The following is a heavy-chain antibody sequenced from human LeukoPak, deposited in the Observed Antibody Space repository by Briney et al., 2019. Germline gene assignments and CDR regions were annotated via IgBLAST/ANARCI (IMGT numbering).Heavy chain of an antibody. CDR1: GGSISSSNW. Sequence: PSETLSLTCAVSGGSISSSNWWSWVRQPPGKGLEWIGEIYHSGSTNYNPSLKSRVTISVDKSKYQFSLKLSSVTAADTAVYYCARKDYDSSGQFDYWGQGTLVTVSS. V-gene: IGHV4-4*02. CDR3: ARKDYDSSGQFDY. D-gene: IGHD3-22*01. CDR2: IYHSGST. J-gene: IGHJ4*02.